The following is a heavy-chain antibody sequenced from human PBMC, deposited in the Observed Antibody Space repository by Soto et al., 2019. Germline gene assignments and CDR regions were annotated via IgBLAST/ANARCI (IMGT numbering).Heavy chain of an antibody. CDR2: ISSSGSYT. Sequence: QVQLVESGGGLVKPGGSLRLSCAVSGFTFSDYYMSWIRQAPGKGLEWVSYISSSGSYTNYADSVKGRFTISRDNAKNSLYLQMNSLRAEDTAVYYCAPLKTYCSGGTCSLYYFDYWGQGTLVTVSS. CDR3: APLKTYCSGGTCSLYYFDY. D-gene: IGHD2-15*01. CDR1: GFTFSDYY. J-gene: IGHJ4*02. V-gene: IGHV3-11*06.